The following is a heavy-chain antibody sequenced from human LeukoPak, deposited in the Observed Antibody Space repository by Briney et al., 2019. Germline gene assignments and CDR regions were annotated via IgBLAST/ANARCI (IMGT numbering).Heavy chain of an antibody. J-gene: IGHJ4*02. CDR3: ATVRAVAGPGVYYLDY. V-gene: IGHV1-24*01. CDR1: GYTLTELS. Sequence: GASVKVSCKVSGYTLTELSMHWVRQAPGKGLEWMGGFDPEDGETIYAQKFQGRVTMTEDTSTDTAYMELSSLRSEDTAVYYCATVRAVAGPGVYYLDYWGQGTLVTVSS. D-gene: IGHD6-19*01. CDR2: FDPEDGET.